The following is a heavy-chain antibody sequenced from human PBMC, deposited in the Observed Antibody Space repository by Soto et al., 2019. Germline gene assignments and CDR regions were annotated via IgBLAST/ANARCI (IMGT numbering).Heavy chain of an antibody. D-gene: IGHD1-26*01. CDR3: AHRYGGNYYRWYFDS. CDR1: GFSLTPSGAG. Sequence: SGPTLVNPTQTPTLTRTYSGFSLTPSGAGVAWIRQPPGKALEWLALISWKDDKRYTPGLESRLTITKDTSKNQVILTLTNMDPVDTATYFCAHRYGGNYYRWYFDSWGQGTLVTVSS. V-gene: IGHV2-5*01. CDR2: ISWKDDK. J-gene: IGHJ4*02.